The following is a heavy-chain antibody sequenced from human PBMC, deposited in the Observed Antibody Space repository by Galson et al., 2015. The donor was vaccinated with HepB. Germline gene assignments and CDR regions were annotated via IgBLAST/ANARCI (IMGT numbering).Heavy chain of an antibody. J-gene: IGHJ4*02. CDR2: IFSSGTA. D-gene: IGHD3-22*01. V-gene: IGHV4-59*01. CDR1: GGSINGYY. CDR3: ARDSRYYDRGMRGFDH. Sequence: TLSLTCSVSGGSINGYYWSWIRQSPERGLEWIGYIFSSGTANYSPSLRSRITISLDKSKNQISLRLASVTAADTAVYYCARDSRYYDRGMRGFDHWGQGTLVTVSS.